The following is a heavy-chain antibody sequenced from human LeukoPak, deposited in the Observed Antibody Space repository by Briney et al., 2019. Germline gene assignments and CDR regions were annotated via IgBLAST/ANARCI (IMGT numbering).Heavy chain of an antibody. V-gene: IGHV3-48*01. CDR2: ISPTGCTM. Sequence: GGSLRLSCAASGCTFSSYAMSWVRQAPGKGPEGVSYISPTGCTMYYADSVKGRLTISRSSGKNSLYLQMSHLRAEDTAMYYCSSFTMRAIRTISYAFDLWGQGTMVTVYS. CDR3: SSFTMRAIRTISYAFDL. CDR1: GCTFSSYA. J-gene: IGHJ3*01. D-gene: IGHD5-24*01.